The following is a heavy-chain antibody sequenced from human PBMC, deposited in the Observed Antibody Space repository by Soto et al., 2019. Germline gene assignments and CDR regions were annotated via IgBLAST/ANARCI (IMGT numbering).Heavy chain of an antibody. Sequence: PGGSLRLSCAASGFTFSDYYMSWIRQAPGKGLEWVSYISSSGSTIYYADSVKGRFTISRDNAKNSLYLQMNSLRAEDTAVYYCARDSYYYDSSGYYLPWARYFDLWGRGTLVTVSS. CDR1: GFTFSDYY. V-gene: IGHV3-11*01. CDR3: ARDSYYYDSSGYYLPWARYFDL. D-gene: IGHD3-22*01. CDR2: ISSSGSTI. J-gene: IGHJ2*01.